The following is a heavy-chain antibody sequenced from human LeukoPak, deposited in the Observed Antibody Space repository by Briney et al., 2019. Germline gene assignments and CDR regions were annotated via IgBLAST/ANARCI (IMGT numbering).Heavy chain of an antibody. Sequence: AETLPLTCAVYGGSFSGYYWSWIRQPPGKGLEWIGEINHSGRTNYNPSLKSRVTISVDTSKNQFSLKLSSVTAADTAVYYCAAMVWGVIRYWGQGTVPTVSS. V-gene: IGHV4-34*01. CDR1: GGSFSGYY. CDR3: AAMVWGVIRY. D-gene: IGHD3-10*01. CDR2: INHSGRT. J-gene: IGHJ4*02.